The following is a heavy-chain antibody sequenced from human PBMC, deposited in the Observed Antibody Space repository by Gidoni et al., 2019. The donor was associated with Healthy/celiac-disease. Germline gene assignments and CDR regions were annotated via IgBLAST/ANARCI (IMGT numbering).Heavy chain of an antibody. J-gene: IGHJ6*02. CDR1: GGTFSSYA. CDR2: IIPIFGTA. V-gene: IGHV1-69*01. Sequence: QVQLVQSGAAVKKPGSSVKVSCKASGGTFSSYAISWVRQAPGQGLEWMGGIIPIFGTANYAQKFQGRVTITADESTSTAYMELSSLRSEDTAVYYCARRQRLSFTMVRGDNYYYYGMDVWGQGTTVTVSS. D-gene: IGHD3-10*01. CDR3: ARRQRLSFTMVRGDNYYYYGMDV.